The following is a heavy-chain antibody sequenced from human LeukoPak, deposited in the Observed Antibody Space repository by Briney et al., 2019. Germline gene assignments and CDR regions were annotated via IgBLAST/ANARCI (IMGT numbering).Heavy chain of an antibody. V-gene: IGHV3-53*01. CDR1: GFTVSSNY. CDR2: IYSGGST. D-gene: IGHD3-3*01. J-gene: IGHJ3*02. CDR3: AGDRSGYPKKTQNAFDI. Sequence: PGGSLRLSCAASGFTVSSNYMSWVRQAPGKGLEWVSVIYSGGSTYYADSVKGRFTISRDNSKNTLYLQMNSLRAEDTAVYYCAGDRSGYPKKTQNAFDIWGQGAMVTVSS.